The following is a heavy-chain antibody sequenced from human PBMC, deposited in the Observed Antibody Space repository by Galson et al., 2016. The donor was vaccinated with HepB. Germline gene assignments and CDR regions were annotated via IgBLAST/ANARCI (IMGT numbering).Heavy chain of an antibody. D-gene: IGHD1-7*01. CDR1: GLTFSMYW. Sequence: SLRLSCAGSGLTFSMYWMGWVRQAPGREPEWLANIKGDGSDKYYVDSVNGRFTVSRENDKQSIYLQMNSLRVEDTAVYYCVRNSRSPDYWGQGTLVTVSS. CDR2: IKGDGSDK. V-gene: IGHV3-7*01. J-gene: IGHJ1*01. CDR3: VRNSRSPDY.